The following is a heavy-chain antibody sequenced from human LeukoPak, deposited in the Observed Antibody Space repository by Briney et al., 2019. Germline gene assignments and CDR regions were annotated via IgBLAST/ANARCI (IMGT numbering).Heavy chain of an antibody. CDR2: INSDESDT. J-gene: IGHJ4*02. D-gene: IGHD3-3*01. V-gene: IGHV3-74*01. CDR3: VRDQFFSFDY. CDR1: GFTFSNYW. Sequence: GGSLRLSCVASGFTFSNYWMHWVRQAPGKGLIWVSRINSDESDTTYADSVKGRFTISRDNAKNSLYLQMNSLRDEDTAVYYCVRDQFFSFDYWGQGTLVTVSS.